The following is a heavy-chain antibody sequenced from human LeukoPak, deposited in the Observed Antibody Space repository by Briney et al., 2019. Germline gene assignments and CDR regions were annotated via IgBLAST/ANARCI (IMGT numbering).Heavy chain of an antibody. CDR3: SRNGLVDFDY. J-gene: IGHJ4*02. V-gene: IGHV3-49*04. CDR1: GFAFDDFA. CDR2: IRRRAYGGAA. Sequence: GGSLRLSCITSGFAFDDFAMSWVRQPAGKGLEWVGFIRRRAYGGAAEYAASVKGRFITSRDDSKGIAYLQMNSLKTEDTAVYYCSRNGLVDFDYWGKGSRVIVSP.